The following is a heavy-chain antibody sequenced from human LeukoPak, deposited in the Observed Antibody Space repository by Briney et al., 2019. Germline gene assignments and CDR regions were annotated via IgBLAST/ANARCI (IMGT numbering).Heavy chain of an antibody. CDR2: IYTSGST. J-gene: IGHJ3*02. D-gene: IGHD1-26*01. Sequence: PSETLSLTCTVSGGSISSYYWSWIRQPAGKGLEWIGRIYTSGSTNYNPSLKSRVTMSVDTSKNQCTLKLSSVTAADTAVYYCAREFVRVGATGFDAFDIWGQGTMVTVSS. CDR3: AREFVRVGATGFDAFDI. V-gene: IGHV4-4*07. CDR1: GGSISSYY.